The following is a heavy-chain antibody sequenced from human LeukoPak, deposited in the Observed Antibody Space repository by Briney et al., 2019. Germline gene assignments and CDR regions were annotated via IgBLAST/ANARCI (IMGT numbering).Heavy chain of an antibody. D-gene: IGHD1-26*01. V-gene: IGHV3-49*04. Sequence: GGSLRLSCTSSGFTFGDYALSWVRQAPGKWLEWVGFIRSKAYAGTTEYAASVKGRFTISRDDSKSIAYLQMNSVKTADTAVSYRTRTGPVGSFHGMDVWGKGTTVTVSS. CDR2: IRSKAYAGTT. J-gene: IGHJ6*04. CDR3: TRTGPVGSFHGMDV. CDR1: GFTFGDYA.